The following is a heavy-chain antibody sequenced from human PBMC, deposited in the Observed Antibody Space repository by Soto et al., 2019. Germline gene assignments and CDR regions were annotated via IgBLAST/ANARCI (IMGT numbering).Heavy chain of an antibody. Sequence: SETLSLTCAVSGGSISSSNWWSWVRQPPGKGLEWIGEIYHSGSTNYNPSLKSRVTISVDKSKNQFSLKLSSVTAADTAVYYCAREVGTDYYGSVCVCWGQGTQVTVSS. V-gene: IGHV4-4*02. J-gene: IGHJ4*02. CDR3: AREVGTDYYGSVCVC. CDR1: GGSISSSNW. CDR2: IYHSGST. D-gene: IGHD3-10*01.